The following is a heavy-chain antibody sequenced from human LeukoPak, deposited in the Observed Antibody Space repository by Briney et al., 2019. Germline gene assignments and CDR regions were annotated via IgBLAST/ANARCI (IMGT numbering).Heavy chain of an antibody. J-gene: IGHJ4*02. CDR3: ARDAYCSSTSCYGYFDY. D-gene: IGHD2-2*01. Sequence: GGSLRLSCAASGFTFSNYGMRWVRQAPGKGLEWVAVIWYDGSNKDYADSVKGRFTISRDNSNNTLYLQMNSLRAEDTAMYYCARDAYCSSTSCYGYFDYWGQGSLVTVSS. CDR1: GFTFSNYG. V-gene: IGHV3-33*01. CDR2: IWYDGSNK.